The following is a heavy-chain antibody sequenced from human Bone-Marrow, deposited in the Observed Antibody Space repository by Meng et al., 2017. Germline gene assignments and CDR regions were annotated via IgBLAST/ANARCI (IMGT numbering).Heavy chain of an antibody. CDR1: DDSISSYY. CDR3: ARILLRYFDWLPEYYFDY. Sequence: SETLSLTCTVSDDSISSYYWNWIRQPPGKGLEWIGYIYYSGSTNYNPSLKSRVTISVDTSTNQFSLKLSSVTAADTAVYYCARILLRYFDWLPEYYFDYWGQGTLVTVSS. V-gene: IGHV4-59*01. CDR2: IYYSGST. J-gene: IGHJ4*02. D-gene: IGHD3-9*01.